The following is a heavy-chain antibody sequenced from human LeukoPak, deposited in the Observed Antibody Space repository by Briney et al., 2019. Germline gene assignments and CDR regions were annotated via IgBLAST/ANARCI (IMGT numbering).Heavy chain of an antibody. CDR1: GFTFSSYA. V-gene: IGHV3-30-3*01. CDR3: AKDLIAAPPEGMDV. CDR2: ISYDGSNK. J-gene: IGHJ6*03. Sequence: PGGSLRLSCAASGFTFSSYAMHWVRQAPGKGLEWVAVISYDGSNKYYADSVKGRFTISRDNSKNTLYLQMNSLRAEDTAVYYCAKDLIAAPPEGMDVWGKGTTVTVSS. D-gene: IGHD6-6*01.